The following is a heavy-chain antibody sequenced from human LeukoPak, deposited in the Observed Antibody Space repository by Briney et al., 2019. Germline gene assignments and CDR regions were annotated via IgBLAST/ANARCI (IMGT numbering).Heavy chain of an antibody. J-gene: IGHJ4*02. CDR3: AKDGYYYGSGSYFDY. CDR1: GFTFSSYS. D-gene: IGHD3-10*01. V-gene: IGHV3-21*04. CDR2: ISSSSSYI. Sequence: PGGSLRLSCAASGFTFSSYSMNWVRQAPGKGLEWVSSISSSSSYIYYADSVKGRFTISRDNAKNSLYLQMNSLRAEDTALYYCAKDGYYYGSGSYFDYWGQGTLVTVSS.